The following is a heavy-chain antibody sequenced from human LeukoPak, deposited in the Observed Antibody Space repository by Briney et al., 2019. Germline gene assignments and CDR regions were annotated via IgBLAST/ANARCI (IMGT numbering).Heavy chain of an antibody. CDR1: GGSISSNSYY. Sequence: SETLSLTCTVSGGSISSNSYYWAWIRQPPGRGLEWIGNIYYSGSTSYNPSLKSRVSLSLATSRNQFSLKLTSVTAADTAVYYCARDRKLFCSSGFCNWLDPWGQGTLVTVSS. CDR2: IYYSGST. CDR3: ARDRKLFCSSGFCNWLDP. D-gene: IGHD3-22*01. V-gene: IGHV4-39*07. J-gene: IGHJ5*02.